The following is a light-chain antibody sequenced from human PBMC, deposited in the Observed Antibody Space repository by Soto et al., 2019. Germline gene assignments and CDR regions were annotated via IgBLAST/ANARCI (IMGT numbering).Light chain of an antibody. V-gene: IGKV3-20*01. Sequence: EIVLTQAPGTLSLSPGERATLSCRASQSVSNSYVAWYQQKAGQAPRLLIYGASTRAADIPDRFSGTGSGTDFTLTISRLEPEDFAVYYCQQYGNAPTSFGQGTKLEIK. CDR1: QSVSNSY. CDR3: QQYGNAPTS. CDR2: GAS. J-gene: IGKJ2*01.